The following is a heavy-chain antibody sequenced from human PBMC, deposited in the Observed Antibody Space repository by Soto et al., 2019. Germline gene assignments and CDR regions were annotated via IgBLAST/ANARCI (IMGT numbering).Heavy chain of an antibody. CDR3: ARDRGYGGNYVFDF. V-gene: IGHV3-33*01. CDR2: RWYHGNTF. D-gene: IGHD4-4*01. CDR1: AFTCSTDD. J-gene: IGHJ4*02. Sequence: GSLRFSGTTSAFTCSTDDLTWVRQAPGKGLESWATRWYHGNTFYYKDSIKGRFAVSRDNSKNTVFLQMNTLRAEDTATYYCARDRGYGGNYVFDFWGLGTLVTVSS.